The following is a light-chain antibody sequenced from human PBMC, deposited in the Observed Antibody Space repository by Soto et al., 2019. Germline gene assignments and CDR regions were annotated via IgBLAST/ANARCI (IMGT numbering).Light chain of an antibody. Sequence: DIQWTQSPSSLSASVGDIVTITCRASQSISGWLAWYQQKPGKAPKLLIYHASILESGVPSRFRGTGSGTEFTLTISTLQPDDFETYYCQQYNGYSRTFGQGTKVDIK. CDR3: QQYNGYSRT. CDR2: HAS. V-gene: IGKV1-5*01. J-gene: IGKJ1*01. CDR1: QSISGW.